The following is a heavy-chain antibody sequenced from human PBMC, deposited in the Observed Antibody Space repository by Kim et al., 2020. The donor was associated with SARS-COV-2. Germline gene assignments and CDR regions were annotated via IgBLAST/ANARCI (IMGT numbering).Heavy chain of an antibody. V-gene: IGHV3-23*01. Sequence: GGSLRLSCAASGFTFSSYAMSWVRQPPGKGLEWVSAIIGSGGRTYYADSVKGRFTISRDNAKNPLYLQMNSPRAKDTAVYYCAQGRYSNCFYWFDPWGQGTLVTVSS. CDR3: AQGRYSNCFYWFDP. J-gene: IGHJ5*02. CDR1: GFTFSSYA. CDR2: IIGSGGRT. D-gene: IGHD4-4*01.